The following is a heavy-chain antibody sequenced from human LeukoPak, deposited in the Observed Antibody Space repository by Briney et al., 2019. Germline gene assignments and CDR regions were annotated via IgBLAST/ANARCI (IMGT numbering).Heavy chain of an antibody. D-gene: IGHD3-22*01. CDR2: IPYDGSNK. J-gene: IGHJ4*02. CDR3: VAQPTADSSGYYYFDY. Sequence: GGSLRLSCAASGFTFSSYAMHWVRQAPGKGLEWVAVIPYDGSNKYYADSVKGRFTISRDNSKNTLYLQMNSLRAEDTAVYYCVAQPTADSSGYYYFDYWGQGTLVTVSS. V-gene: IGHV3-30*04. CDR1: GFTFSSYA.